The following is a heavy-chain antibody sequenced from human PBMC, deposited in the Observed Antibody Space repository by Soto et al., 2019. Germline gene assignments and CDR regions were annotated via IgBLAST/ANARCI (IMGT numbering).Heavy chain of an antibody. CDR3: ARGPDSITMVRGVFDY. CDR2: INHSGST. D-gene: IGHD3-10*01. V-gene: IGHV4-34*01. Sequence: QVQLQQWGAGLLKPSETLSLTCAVYGGSFSGYYWSWIRQPPGQGLEWIGEINHSGSTNYNPSLKSRVTISVDTSKNQFSLKLSSVTAADTAVYYCARGPDSITMVRGVFDYWGQGTLVTVSS. CDR1: GGSFSGYY. J-gene: IGHJ4*02.